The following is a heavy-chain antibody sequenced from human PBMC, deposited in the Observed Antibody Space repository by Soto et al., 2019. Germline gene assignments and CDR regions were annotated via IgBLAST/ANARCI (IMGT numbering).Heavy chain of an antibody. D-gene: IGHD6-13*01. CDR2: VYNSGST. CDR3: ARYRREAVAGYTLDN. J-gene: IGHJ4*02. Sequence: KSSETLSLTCTVSGGSMSSNYWTWIRQPPGKGLEWIGYVYNSGSTNYNPSLKSRVTISADTSKSQFSLKVNSMTAADTAVYYCARYRREAVAGYTLDNWGQGMLVTVSS. V-gene: IGHV4-59*01. CDR1: GGSMSSNY.